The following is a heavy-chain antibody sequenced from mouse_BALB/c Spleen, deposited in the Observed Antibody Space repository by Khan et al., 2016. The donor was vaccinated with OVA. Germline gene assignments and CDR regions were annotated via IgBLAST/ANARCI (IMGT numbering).Heavy chain of an antibody. V-gene: IGHV1-9*01. D-gene: IGHD1-1*01. Sequence: VQLQESGAELMKPGASVKISCKATGYTLSNYWIEWVKQRPGHGLEWIGEFLPGSGNANYNERFKGKATFASDASSNTAYMQLSSLTSEDSAVYFCARVKYGSRDYFASWGQGTILTVSS. CDR2: FLPGSGNA. CDR1: GYTLSNYW. J-gene: IGHJ2*01. CDR3: ARVKYGSRDYFAS.